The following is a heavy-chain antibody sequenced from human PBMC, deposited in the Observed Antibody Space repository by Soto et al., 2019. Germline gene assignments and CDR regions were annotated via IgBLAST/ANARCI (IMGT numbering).Heavy chain of an antibody. CDR1: GFTFSSYW. D-gene: IGHD5-12*01. J-gene: IGHJ4*02. Sequence: PGGSLRLSCAASGFTFSSYWMSWVRQAPGKGLEWVANIKQDGSEKYYVDSVKGRFTISRDNAKNSLYLQMNSLRAEDTAVYYCARDWDSGYDYGGIYWGQGTLVTFSS. CDR3: ARDWDSGYDYGGIY. V-gene: IGHV3-7*01. CDR2: IKQDGSEK.